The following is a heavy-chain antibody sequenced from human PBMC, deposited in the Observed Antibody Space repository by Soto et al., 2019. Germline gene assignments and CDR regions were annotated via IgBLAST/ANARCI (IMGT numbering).Heavy chain of an antibody. CDR1: GGSISSSSYY. D-gene: IGHD3-10*01. V-gene: IGHV4-39*01. Sequence: PSETLSLTCTVSGGSISSSSYYWGWIRQPPGKGLEWIGSIYYSGSTYYNPSLKSRVTISVDTSKNQFSLKLSSVTAADTAVYYCARVVGRGVIITVFIGFDSWGQGTLVTVAS. J-gene: IGHJ5*01. CDR3: ARVVGRGVIITVFIGFDS. CDR2: IYYSGST.